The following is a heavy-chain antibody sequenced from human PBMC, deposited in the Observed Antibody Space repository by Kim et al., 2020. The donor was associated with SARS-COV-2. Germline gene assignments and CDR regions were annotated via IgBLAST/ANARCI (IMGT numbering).Heavy chain of an antibody. CDR3: AKVGDYDSSGFNDFFRS. J-gene: IGHJ4*02. V-gene: IGHV3-74*01. Sequence: SVKGRFTSSRDNAKNTLYLQMNGLRTEDTAVYYCAKVGDYDSSGFNDFFRSRGQGTRVTVSS. D-gene: IGHD3-22*01.